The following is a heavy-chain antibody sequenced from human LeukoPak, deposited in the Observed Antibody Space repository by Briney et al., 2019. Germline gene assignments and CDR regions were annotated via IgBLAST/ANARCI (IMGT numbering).Heavy chain of an antibody. CDR2: VYYSGST. CDR3: ARHGDQYSSSWTSDWFDP. Sequence: PSETLSLTCTVSGGSISSYYWSWIGQPPGKGLEWIGYVYYSGSTNYNPSLKSRVTISVDTSKNQFSLKLSSVTAADTAVYYCARHGDQYSSSWTSDWFDPWGQGTLVTVSS. D-gene: IGHD6-13*01. V-gene: IGHV4-59*08. CDR1: GGSISSYY. J-gene: IGHJ5*02.